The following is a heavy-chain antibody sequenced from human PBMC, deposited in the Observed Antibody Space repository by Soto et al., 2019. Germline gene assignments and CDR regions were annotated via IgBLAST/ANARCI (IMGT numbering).Heavy chain of an antibody. J-gene: IGHJ6*02. CDR3: SRGGSDYEGSGYYQGHV. Sequence: QVQLVQSGAEVKKPGSSVKVSCKSSGGTFSNYGFSWVRQAPGQGLECMGVIVPIFGAEHPQTFQGRATITAAEPTNTVFMELRGLRSEDTAVYYCSRGGSDYEGSGYYQGHVWGQGTTVTVSS. D-gene: IGHD3-22*01. V-gene: IGHV1-69*12. CDR2: IVPIFGA. CDR1: GGTFSNYG.